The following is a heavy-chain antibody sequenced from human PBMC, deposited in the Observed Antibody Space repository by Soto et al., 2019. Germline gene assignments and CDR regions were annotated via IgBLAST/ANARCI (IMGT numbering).Heavy chain of an antibody. CDR2: MSGTGGST. CDR1: GFTFSSYA. D-gene: IGHD6-19*01. V-gene: IGHV3-23*01. J-gene: IGHJ4*02. CDR3: AKAGFSSGWSPSYFDY. Sequence: EVQLLESGGGLVQPGRSLRLSCAASGFTFSSYAMNWVRQAPGKGLEWVSAMSGTGGSTYYADSVKGRFTISRDNSKNTLYLQMNCLRVEDTALFYCAKAGFSSGWSPSYFDYWGQGTQVTVSS.